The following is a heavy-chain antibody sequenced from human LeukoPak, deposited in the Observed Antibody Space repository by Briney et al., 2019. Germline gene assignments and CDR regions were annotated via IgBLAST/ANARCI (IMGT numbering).Heavy chain of an antibody. Sequence: SETLSLTCTVSGGSISSYYWSWIRQPPGKGLEWIGYIYYSGSTNYNPSLKSRVTMSVDTSKNQFSLKLSSVTAADTAVYYCAATAVAGFYYYYGMDVWGQGTTVTVSS. D-gene: IGHD6-19*01. J-gene: IGHJ6*02. V-gene: IGHV4-59*12. CDR2: IYYSGST. CDR1: GGSISSYY. CDR3: AATAVAGFYYYYGMDV.